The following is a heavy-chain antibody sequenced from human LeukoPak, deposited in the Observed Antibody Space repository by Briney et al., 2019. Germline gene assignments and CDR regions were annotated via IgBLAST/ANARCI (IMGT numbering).Heavy chain of an antibody. J-gene: IGHJ4*02. CDR3: ARGTALLRLGELPFDY. Sequence: EASVKVSCKASGYTFTSYAMNWVRQAPGQGLEWMGWINTNTGNPTYAQGFTGRFVFSLDTSVSTAYLQISSLKAEDTAMYYCARGTALLRLGELPFDYWGQGTLVTVSS. CDR1: GYTFTSYA. D-gene: IGHD3-16*01. CDR2: INTNTGNP. V-gene: IGHV7-4-1*02.